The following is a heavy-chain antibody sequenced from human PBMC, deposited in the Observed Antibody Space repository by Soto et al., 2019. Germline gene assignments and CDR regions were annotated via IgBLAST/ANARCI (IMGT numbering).Heavy chain of an antibody. CDR3: ARHLSRDYGYYFDI. Sequence: GESLKISCKGSGSTITSYWIGGVLQMPGKGLEWMDIIYPDDSDTRYSPSFQGQVTMSVDKSIRTAYLQWNSLKAPDTAMYYCARHLSRDYGYYFDIWGPGTLVTVSS. V-gene: IGHV5-51*01. J-gene: IGHJ4*02. CDR1: GSTITSYW. CDR2: IYPDDSDT. D-gene: IGHD4-17*01.